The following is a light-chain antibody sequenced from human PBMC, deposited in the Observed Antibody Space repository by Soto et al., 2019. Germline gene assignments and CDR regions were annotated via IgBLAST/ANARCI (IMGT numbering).Light chain of an antibody. V-gene: IGKV2-28*01. CDR2: LGS. J-gene: IGKJ2*01. Sequence: DIVMTQSPLSLPVTPGEPASISCRSSQSLLHSNGYNYLGWYLQKPGQSPQLLIYLGSNRASGVPDRFSGSGSGTDFTLKISRVDAEDVGVYYCMQALQTPYTFGQGTKLEI. CDR3: MQALQTPYT. CDR1: QSLLHSNGYNY.